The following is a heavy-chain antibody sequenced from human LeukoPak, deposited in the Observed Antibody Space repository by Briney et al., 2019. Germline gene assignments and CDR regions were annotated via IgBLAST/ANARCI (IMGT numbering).Heavy chain of an antibody. Sequence: GGSLRLSCVGSRLTFSGLELNWVRQAPGKGLEGVAYIRHDGSLKTYADSMRGRFTISRDDAKDSLYLQMDSLRVEDTATYYCARRFRDWGRGILVTVSS. CDR1: RLTFSGLE. J-gene: IGHJ4*02. CDR2: IRHDGSLK. V-gene: IGHV3-48*03. CDR3: ARRFRD.